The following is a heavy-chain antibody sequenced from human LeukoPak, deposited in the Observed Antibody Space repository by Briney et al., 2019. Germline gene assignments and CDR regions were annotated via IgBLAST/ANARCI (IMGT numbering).Heavy chain of an antibody. CDR2: IYSGGST. Sequence: PGGSLRLSRAASGFTVSSNYMSWVRQAPGKGLEWVSVIYSGGSTYYAESVKGRFTISRDNSKNTLFLQMNGLRAEDTAVYYCARGSSGTYDMGYWGQGTLVTVSS. D-gene: IGHD1-26*01. CDR1: GFTVSSNY. J-gene: IGHJ4*02. V-gene: IGHV3-66*01. CDR3: ARGSSGTYDMGY.